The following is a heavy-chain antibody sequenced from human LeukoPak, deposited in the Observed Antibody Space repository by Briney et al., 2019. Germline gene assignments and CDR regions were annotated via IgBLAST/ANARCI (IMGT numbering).Heavy chain of an antibody. CDR3: ARERYYYDSSGYLDYYYGIDV. Sequence: GGSLRLSCAASGSTFSSYSMNWVRQAPGKGLEWVSYISSSSSTIYYADSVKGRFTISRDNAKNSLYLQMNSLRDEDTAVYYCARERYYYDSSGYLDYYYGIDVWGQGTTVTVSS. D-gene: IGHD3-22*01. J-gene: IGHJ6*02. CDR1: GSTFSSYS. CDR2: ISSSSSTI. V-gene: IGHV3-48*02.